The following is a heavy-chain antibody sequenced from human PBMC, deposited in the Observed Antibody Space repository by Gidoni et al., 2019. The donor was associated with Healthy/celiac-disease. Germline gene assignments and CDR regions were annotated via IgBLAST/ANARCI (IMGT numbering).Heavy chain of an antibody. Sequence: QLQLVQSGAEVKKPGASVTVSCKAAVYTFTGYYMHWVRQAPGQGLEWLGWINPNSGGTNYAQKFQGRVTVTRDTSISTAYMELSRLRSDDTAVYYCASMNSGSYKDAFDIWGQGTMVTVSS. CDR3: ASMNSGSYKDAFDI. D-gene: IGHD1-26*01. CDR1: VYTFTGYY. CDR2: INPNSGGT. J-gene: IGHJ3*02. V-gene: IGHV1-2*02.